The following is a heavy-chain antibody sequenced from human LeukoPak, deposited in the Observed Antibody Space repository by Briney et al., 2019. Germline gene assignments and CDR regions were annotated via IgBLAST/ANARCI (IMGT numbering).Heavy chain of an antibody. V-gene: IGHV3-23*01. CDR3: AKKWELLFSDN. CDR2: ISGNGDTT. J-gene: IGHJ4*02. D-gene: IGHD1-26*01. CDR1: GFTFSRYA. Sequence: GGSLRLSCAASGFTFSRYAMTWVRQAPGKGLQWVSPISGNGDTTYYADSVKGRFTISRDNSKNKVYLQMNSLRAEDTAVYYCAKKWELLFSDNWGQGTLVTVSS.